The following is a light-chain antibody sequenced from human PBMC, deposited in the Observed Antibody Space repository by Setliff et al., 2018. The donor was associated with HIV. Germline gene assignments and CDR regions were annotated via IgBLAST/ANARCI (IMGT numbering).Light chain of an antibody. J-gene: IGLJ1*01. CDR3: SSYTSTTLYV. CDR2: EVS. Sequence: LTQPASVSGSPGQSITISCTGTSSDVGGYNYASWYQQHPGKAPKLMIYEVSNRPSGVSNRFSGSKSGNTASLTISGLQAEDEADYYCSSYTSTTLYVFGTGTKVTVL. V-gene: IGLV2-14*01. CDR1: SSDVGGYNY.